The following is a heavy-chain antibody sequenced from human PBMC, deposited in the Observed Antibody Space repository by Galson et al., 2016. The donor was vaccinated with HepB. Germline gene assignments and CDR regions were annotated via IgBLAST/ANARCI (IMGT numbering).Heavy chain of an antibody. Sequence: ETLSLTCTVSGGSVSSGSYYWSWIRQPPGKGLEWIGYIYYSEITNYNPSLKSRVTISIDTSKNQVSLKLTSVTAADTAVYYCVREFSGSWYDSWGQGTLVTVSS. CDR2: IYYSEIT. CDR3: VREFSGSWYDS. J-gene: IGHJ5*01. CDR1: GGSVSSGSYY. D-gene: IGHD6-25*01. V-gene: IGHV4-61*01.